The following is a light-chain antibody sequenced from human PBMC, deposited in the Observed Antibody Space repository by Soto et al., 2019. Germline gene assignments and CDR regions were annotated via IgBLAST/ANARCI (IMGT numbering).Light chain of an antibody. CDR2: DAS. V-gene: IGKV3-11*01. CDR3: QQRSNWYT. CDR1: QSVSSH. J-gene: IGKJ2*01. Sequence: EIVLTQSPATLSLSPGERATLSCRASQSVSSHLAWYQQKPGQAPRLLIYDASNRAPGIPARFSGSGSGTDFTLTINSLEPEDFAVYYCQQRSNWYTFGQGTKLEIK.